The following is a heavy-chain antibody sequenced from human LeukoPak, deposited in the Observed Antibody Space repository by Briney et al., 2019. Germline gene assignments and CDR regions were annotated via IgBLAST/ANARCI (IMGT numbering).Heavy chain of an antibody. V-gene: IGHV1-2*06. CDR2: IHPNSGGT. J-gene: IGHJ4*02. CDR1: GYTFTGYY. CDR3: ARRFCSGGSCSLDY. Sequence: ASVKVSCKASGYTFTGYYMHWVRQAPGQGLEWMGRIHPNSGGTNYAQKFQGRVTMTRDTSISTAYMELSRLRSDDTAVYYCARRFCSGGSCSLDYWGQGTLVTVSS. D-gene: IGHD2-15*01.